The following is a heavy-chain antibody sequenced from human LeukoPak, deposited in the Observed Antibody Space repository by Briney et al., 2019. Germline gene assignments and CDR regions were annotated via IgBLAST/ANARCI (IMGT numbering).Heavy chain of an antibody. CDR3: ATTVAWIPAAPPQYYFDN. J-gene: IGHJ4*02. CDR1: GFTFNTYA. CDR2: ISGRDAGT. V-gene: IGHV3-23*01. D-gene: IGHD2-2*01. Sequence: PGGSLRLSCAASGFTFNTYAMSWVRQAPGKGLEWVSVISGRDAGTYYTNSVKGRFTISRDNTKNTLYLQMSSLGADDTAVYYCATTVAWIPAAPPQYYFDNWGQGTLVTVSS.